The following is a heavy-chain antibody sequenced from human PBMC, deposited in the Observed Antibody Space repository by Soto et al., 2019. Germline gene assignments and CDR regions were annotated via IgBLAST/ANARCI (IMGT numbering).Heavy chain of an antibody. D-gene: IGHD2-15*01. CDR2: IYYSGST. V-gene: IGHV4-39*01. CDR3: ARLMVVVVAATPGLPNWFDP. Sequence: SETLSLTCTVSGGSISSSSYYWGWIRQPPGKGLEWIGSIYYSGSTYYNPSLKSRVTISVDTSKNQFSLKLSSVTAADTAVYYCARLMVVVVAATPGLPNWFDPWGQGTLVTVSS. J-gene: IGHJ5*02. CDR1: GGSISSSSYY.